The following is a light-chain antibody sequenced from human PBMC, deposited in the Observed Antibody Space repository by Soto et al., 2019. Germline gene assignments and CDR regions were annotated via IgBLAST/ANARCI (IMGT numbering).Light chain of an antibody. J-gene: IGKJ4*01. CDR2: KAS. CDR3: HLYNTYPLT. CDR1: QRISSW. Sequence: DIQMTQSPSTLSASVGDRVTITCRASQRISSWLAWYQQKPGKAPKPLIYKASSLESGVPSRFSGSGSGTEFTLTISSLQPDDSATYYCHLYNTYPLTFGGWTKVEIK. V-gene: IGKV1-5*03.